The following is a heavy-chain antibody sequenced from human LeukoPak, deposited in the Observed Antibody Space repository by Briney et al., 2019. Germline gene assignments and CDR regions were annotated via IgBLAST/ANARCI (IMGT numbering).Heavy chain of an antibody. J-gene: IGHJ4*02. CDR3: ARGGSSWFSY. Sequence: PGRSLRLSCAASGFTFSSYSMTWVRQAPGKGLEWISYTHDGGSPIYYADSVKGRFTVSRDNAKNSLYLQMNSLRAEDTAVYYCARGGSSWFSYWGQGTLVTVSS. CDR2: THDGGSPI. CDR1: GFTFSSYS. D-gene: IGHD6-13*01. V-gene: IGHV3-48*01.